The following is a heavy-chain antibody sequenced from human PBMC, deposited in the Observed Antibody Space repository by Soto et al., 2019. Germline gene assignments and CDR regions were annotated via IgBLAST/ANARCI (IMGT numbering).Heavy chain of an antibody. CDR3: ARNVDL. Sequence: GSLRLSCVASGFSFSNYNMNWVRQAPGKGLEWLSYISSDNITKYYADSVRGRFTISRDSAKNSLYLQMNSLRDEDTAVYFCARNVDLWGQGTMVTVSS. V-gene: IGHV3-48*02. J-gene: IGHJ3*01. CDR2: ISSDNITK. CDR1: GFSFSNYN. D-gene: IGHD2-21*01.